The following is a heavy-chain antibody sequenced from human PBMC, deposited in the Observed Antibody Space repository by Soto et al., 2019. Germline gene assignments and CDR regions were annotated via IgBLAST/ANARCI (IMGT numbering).Heavy chain of an antibody. CDR1: GDSVSSNSAA. CDR3: ARSMVRGVIHYYYYMDV. Sequence: SQTLSLTCAISGDSVSSNSAAWNWIRLSPSRGLEWLARTYYRSRWYNDYAVSVRSRITVNPDTSKNQFSLQLTSVTAADTAVYYCARSMVRGVIHYYYYMDVWGKGTTVTVSS. V-gene: IGHV6-1*01. D-gene: IGHD3-10*01. CDR2: TYYRSRWYN. J-gene: IGHJ6*03.